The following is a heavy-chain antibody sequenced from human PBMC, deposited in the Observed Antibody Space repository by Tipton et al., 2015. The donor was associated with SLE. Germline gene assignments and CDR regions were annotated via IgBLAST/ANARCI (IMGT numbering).Heavy chain of an antibody. CDR2: IIPPLGIA. D-gene: IGHD1-26*01. CDR1: GGTFSSYT. J-gene: IGHJ6*02. V-gene: IGHV1-69*09. Sequence: QLVQSGAEVKKPGSSVKVSCKASGGTFSSYTLNWVRQAPGQGLEWMGRIIPPLGIANYARKFQGRVTITADKSTSTAYMELSSLRSEDTAVYYCARDSPYSGSFRYYYYYGMDVWGQGTTVTVSS. CDR3: ARDSPYSGSFRYYYYYGMDV.